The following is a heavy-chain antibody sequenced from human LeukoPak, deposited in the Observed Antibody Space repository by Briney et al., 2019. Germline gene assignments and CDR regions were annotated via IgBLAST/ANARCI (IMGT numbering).Heavy chain of an antibody. CDR3: ARDPHVIAAAGYFDY. J-gene: IGHJ4*02. V-gene: IGHV3-30-3*01. CDR2: ISYDGSNK. CDR1: GFTFSSYA. D-gene: IGHD6-13*01. Sequence: GRSLRLSCAASGFTFSSYAMHWVRQAPGKGLEWVAVISYDGSNKYYADSVKGRFTISRDNSKNTLYLQMNSLRAEDTAVYYCARDPHVIAAAGYFDYWGQGTLVTVSS.